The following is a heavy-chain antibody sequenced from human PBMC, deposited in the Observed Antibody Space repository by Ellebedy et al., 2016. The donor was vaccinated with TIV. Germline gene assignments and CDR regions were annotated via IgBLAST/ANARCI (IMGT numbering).Heavy chain of an antibody. D-gene: IGHD5-24*01. CDR3: AREGDGYPSGYYYYGMDV. V-gene: IGHV1-69*13. Sequence: SVKVSXXASGGTFSSYAISWVRQAPGQGLEWMGGIIPIFGTANYAQEFQGRVTITAAESTSTAYMELSSLRSEDTAVYYCAREGDGYPSGYYYYGMDVWGQGTSVAVSS. CDR2: IIPIFGTA. CDR1: GGTFSSYA. J-gene: IGHJ6*02.